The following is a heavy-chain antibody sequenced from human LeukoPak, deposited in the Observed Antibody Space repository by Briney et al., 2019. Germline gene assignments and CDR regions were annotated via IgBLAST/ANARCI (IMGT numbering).Heavy chain of an antibody. Sequence: RESGPTLVKPTQTLTLTCTFSGFSLSTSGVAVGWIRQPPGKALEWLALSYWNDDKRYSPSLKSRLTITKDTSKNQVVLTMTNMDPVDTATYYCAHRRSGTSLNWFDPWGQGTLVTVSS. CDR2: SYWNDDK. CDR1: GFSLSTSGVA. J-gene: IGHJ5*02. V-gene: IGHV2-5*01. D-gene: IGHD2-2*01. CDR3: AHRRSGTSLNWFDP.